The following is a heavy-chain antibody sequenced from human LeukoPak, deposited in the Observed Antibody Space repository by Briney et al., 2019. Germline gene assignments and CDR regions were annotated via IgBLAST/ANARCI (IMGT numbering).Heavy chain of an antibody. CDR1: GGSITSSSYY. J-gene: IGHJ5*02. CDR3: ARDRDDDPNSSWYRSGLNWFDP. V-gene: IGHV4-39*07. CDR2: IYYSGST. Sequence: SETLSLTCTVSGGSITSSSYYWGWIRQPPGKGLEWIGSIYYSGSTYYNPSVKSRVTISVDTSKNQFSLKLSSVTAADTAVYYCARDRDDDPNSSWYRSGLNWFDPWGQGTLVTVSS. D-gene: IGHD6-13*01.